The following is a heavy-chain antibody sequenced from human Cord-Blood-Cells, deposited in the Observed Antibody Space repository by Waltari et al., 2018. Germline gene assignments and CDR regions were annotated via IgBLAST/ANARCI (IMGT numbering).Heavy chain of an antibody. J-gene: IGHJ5*02. D-gene: IGHD2-2*01. CDR3: ARGGACSSTSCYNWFDP. CDR1: GGSFSGYY. Sequence: QVQLQQWGAGLLKPSETLSLTCAVYGGSFSGYYWSWIRQPPGTGLEWIGEINHSGSTNYNPSLKSRVTISVDASKNQFSLKLSSVTAADTAVYYCARGGACSSTSCYNWFDPWGQGTLVTVSS. V-gene: IGHV4-34*01. CDR2: INHSGST.